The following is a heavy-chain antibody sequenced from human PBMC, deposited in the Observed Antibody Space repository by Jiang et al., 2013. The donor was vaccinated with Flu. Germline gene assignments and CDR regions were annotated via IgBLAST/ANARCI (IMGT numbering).Heavy chain of an antibody. CDR3: ATPEENIDAFDM. V-gene: IGHV3-66*01. J-gene: IGHJ3*02. D-gene: IGHD2/OR15-2a*01. CDR1: GISVSSKY. Sequence: VQLLESGGGLVQPGGSLRLSCVASGISVSSKYMSWVRQAPGKGLEWVSIIYSGGSIYYADSVKGRFTTSRDNSKNTLYLQMNSLRVEDTAVYYCATPEENIDAFDMWGQGTKVTVSS. CDR2: IYSGGSI.